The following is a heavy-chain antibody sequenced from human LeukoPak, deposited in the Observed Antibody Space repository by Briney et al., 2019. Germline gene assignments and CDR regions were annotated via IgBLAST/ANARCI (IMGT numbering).Heavy chain of an antibody. Sequence: ASVKVSCKASGYTFTSHHIHWVRQAPGQGHEWMGIINPSGGSTNYGQKFQGRVTMTRDMSTSTVYMELSSLRSDDTAVYYCAREGVGATTWFDPWGQGTLVTVSS. J-gene: IGHJ5*02. D-gene: IGHD1-26*01. CDR1: GYTFTSHH. CDR3: AREGVGATTWFDP. V-gene: IGHV1-46*01. CDR2: INPSGGST.